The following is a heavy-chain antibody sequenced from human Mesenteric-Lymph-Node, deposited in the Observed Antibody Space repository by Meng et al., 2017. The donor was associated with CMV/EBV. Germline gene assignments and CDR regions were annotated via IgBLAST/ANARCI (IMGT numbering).Heavy chain of an antibody. Sequence: GESLKISCVASGFTFSSYAMSWVRQAPGKGLDWVSGISDSGRYTYYAYSVKGRFTISRDNSKNTLYLQMNSLRVEDTAVYYCAKGRQWELPLDYWGQGTLVTVSS. J-gene: IGHJ4*02. CDR2: ISDSGRYT. CDR1: GFTFSSYA. V-gene: IGHV3-23*01. CDR3: AKGRQWELPLDY. D-gene: IGHD1-26*01.